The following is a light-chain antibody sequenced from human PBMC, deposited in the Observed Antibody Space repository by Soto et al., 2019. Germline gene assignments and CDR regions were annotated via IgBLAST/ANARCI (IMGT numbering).Light chain of an antibody. CDR1: SSNIRSNF. V-gene: IGLV1-47*01. CDR2: RNN. J-gene: IGLJ2*01. Sequence: QPVLTQPPSASGTPGQRVTISCSGSSSNIRSNFVYWYQHLPGTAPKLLISRNNQRPSGVPDRFSGSKSDTSASLAISGLRSEDEAEYYCAAWDNSLSGPVFGGGTKLTVL. CDR3: AAWDNSLSGPV.